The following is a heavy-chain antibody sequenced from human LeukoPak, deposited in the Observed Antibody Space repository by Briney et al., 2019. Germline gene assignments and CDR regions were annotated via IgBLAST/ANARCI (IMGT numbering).Heavy chain of an antibody. CDR1: GYTFTNNA. Sequence: GASVKVSCKTSGYTFTNNAVHWVRQAPGQRLEFVGWINVGNGDTQYSQKFQGRVTITRDASASTAYMELSNLRSEDTAVYYCTRDMYYGSGGVFDHWGQGTLVTVSS. CDR3: TRDMYYGSGGVFDH. J-gene: IGHJ4*02. V-gene: IGHV1-3*01. D-gene: IGHD3-10*01. CDR2: INVGNGDT.